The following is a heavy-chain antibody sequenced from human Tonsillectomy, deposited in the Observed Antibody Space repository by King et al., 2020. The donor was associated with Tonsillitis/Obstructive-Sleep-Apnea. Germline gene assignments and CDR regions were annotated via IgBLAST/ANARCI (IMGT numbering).Heavy chain of an antibody. D-gene: IGHD2-21*01. CDR1: GGSVSNIIYY. V-gene: IGHV4-61*01. CDR2: IYYSGST. J-gene: IGHJ5*02. CDR3: ARDLAHSMGSTYVFNP. Sequence: VQLQESGPGLVKPSETLSLTCTVSGGSVSNIIYYWSWIRQPPGKGLEWIGYIYYSGSTTYNPSLTSRVTISVDTSKNQFSLKLSSVTAADTAVYYCARDLAHSMGSTYVFNPWGQGTLVTVSS.